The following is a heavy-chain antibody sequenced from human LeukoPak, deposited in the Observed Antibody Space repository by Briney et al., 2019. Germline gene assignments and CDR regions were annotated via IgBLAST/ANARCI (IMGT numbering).Heavy chain of an antibody. CDR2: INAGNGNT. D-gene: IGHD6-19*01. V-gene: IGHV1-3*01. CDR1: GYTFTRFA. Sequence: ASVKVSCKASGYTFTRFAMHWVRQAPGQRLEWMGWINAGNGNTKYSQKFQGRVTITRGTSANTAYMELSSLISEDTAVYYCARYSSGWYHDYWGQGTLVTVSS. CDR3: ARYSSGWYHDY. J-gene: IGHJ4*02.